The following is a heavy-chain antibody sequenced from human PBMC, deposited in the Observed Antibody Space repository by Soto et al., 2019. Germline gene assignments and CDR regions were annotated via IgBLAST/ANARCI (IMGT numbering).Heavy chain of an antibody. J-gene: IGHJ6*03. CDR2: MNPNSGNT. Sequence: ASVKVSCKASGYTFTIYDINWVRQATGQGLEWMGWMNPNSGNTGYAQKFQGRVTMTRNTSISTAYMELSSLRSEVTAVYYCAVCPRTPYYYYMDVWGKGTTVTVSS. V-gene: IGHV1-8*01. CDR3: AVCPRTPYYYYMDV. CDR1: GYTFTIYD.